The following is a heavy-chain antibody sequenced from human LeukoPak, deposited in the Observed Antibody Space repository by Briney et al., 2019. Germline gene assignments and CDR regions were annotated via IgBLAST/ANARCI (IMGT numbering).Heavy chain of an antibody. D-gene: IGHD6-13*01. CDR2: INHSGST. V-gene: IGHV4-34*01. CDR1: GGSFSGYY. CDR3: ARDARIAAAGPAAYYYMDV. Sequence: SETLSLTCAVYGGSFSGYYWSWIRQPPGKGLEWIGEINHSGSTNYKPSVKSRVTISVDTSKNQFSLKLGSVTAADTAVYYCARDARIAAAGPAAYYYMDVWGKGTTVTISS. J-gene: IGHJ6*03.